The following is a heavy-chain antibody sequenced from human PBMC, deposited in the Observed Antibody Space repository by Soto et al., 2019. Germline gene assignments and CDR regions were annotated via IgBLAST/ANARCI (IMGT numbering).Heavy chain of an antibody. V-gene: IGHV3-74*01. CDR3: AKRRGYDFWSGYYSSPYYYGMDV. J-gene: IGHJ6*02. CDR2: INSDGSST. D-gene: IGHD3-3*01. CDR1: GFTFSSYW. Sequence: PGGSLRLSCAASGFTFSSYWMHWVRQAPGKGLVWVSRINSDGSSTSYADSVKGRFTISRDNAKNTLYLQMNSLRAEDTAVYYCAKRRGYDFWSGYYSSPYYYGMDVWGQGTTVTVSS.